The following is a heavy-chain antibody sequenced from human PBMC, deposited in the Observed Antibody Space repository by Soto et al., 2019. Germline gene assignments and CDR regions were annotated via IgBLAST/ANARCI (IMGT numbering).Heavy chain of an antibody. CDR3: ARIRQWLVQWWFDT. V-gene: IGHV3-7*01. D-gene: IGHD6-19*01. CDR2: IKQDGSEK. Sequence: GGSLRLSCAASGFTFSSYWMSWVRQAPGKGLEWVANIKQDGSEKYYVDSVKGRFTISRDNAKNSLYLQMNSLRAEDTAVYYCARIRQWLVQWWFDTWGQGTLVTGSS. CDR1: GFTFSSYW. J-gene: IGHJ5*02.